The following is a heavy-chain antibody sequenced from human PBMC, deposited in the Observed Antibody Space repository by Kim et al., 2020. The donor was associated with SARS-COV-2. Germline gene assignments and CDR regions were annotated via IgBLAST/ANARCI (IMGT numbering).Heavy chain of an antibody. CDR1: GYTFTSYS. CDR3: ARDGRSVDYYFDF. J-gene: IGHJ4*01. Sequence: ASVKVSCKASGYTFTSYSIHWVRQAPGQRLEWMGWINVVNGTTKYSQKFQGRVTITRDTSASTIYMELSSLRSEDTAVYYCARDGRSVDYYFDFWGHGTLGTVS. CDR2: INVVNGTT. V-gene: IGHV1-3*01.